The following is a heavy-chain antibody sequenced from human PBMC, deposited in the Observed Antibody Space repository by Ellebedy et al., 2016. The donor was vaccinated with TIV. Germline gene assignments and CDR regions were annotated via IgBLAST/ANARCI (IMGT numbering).Heavy chain of an antibody. CDR2: MHHSGRR. V-gene: IGHV4-30-2*01. CDR1: GDSITSGGSS. J-gene: IGHJ4*02. D-gene: IGHD4-11*01. Sequence: LRLSXAVSGDSITSGGSSWTWMRQPPGKGLEWIGYMHHSGRRKSNPSLQSRVAISIDRSKNQFSLRLTSVTAADTAVYYCARETTWYYFDIWGQGTLVTVSS. CDR3: ARETTWYYFDI.